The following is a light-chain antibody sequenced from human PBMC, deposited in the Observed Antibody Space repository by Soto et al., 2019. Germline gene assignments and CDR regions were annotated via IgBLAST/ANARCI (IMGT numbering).Light chain of an antibody. Sequence: QSALTQPASVSGSPGQSITISCTGTSSDVGAYTSVSWYQHHPDKAPKVMIYEVNKRPSGVSLRFSGSKSGNTASLTISGLQADDEAHYYCISYISDNRSYVFGTGTKVTVL. CDR3: ISYISDNRSYV. CDR1: SSDVGAYTS. CDR2: EVN. V-gene: IGLV2-14*01. J-gene: IGLJ1*01.